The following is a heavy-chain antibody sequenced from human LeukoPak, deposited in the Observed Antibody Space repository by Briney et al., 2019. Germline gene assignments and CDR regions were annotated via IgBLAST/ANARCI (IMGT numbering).Heavy chain of an antibody. CDR2: IIPIFGTA. D-gene: IGHD6-19*01. CDR3: ARGRIAVANNWFDP. J-gene: IGHJ5*02. V-gene: IGHV1-69*05. CDR1: GGTFSSYA. Sequence: ASVKVSCKASGGTFSSYAISWVRQAPGQGLEWMRGIIPIFGTANYAQKFQGRVTITTDESTSTAYMELSSLRSEDTAVHYCARGRIAVANNWFDPWGQGTLVTVSS.